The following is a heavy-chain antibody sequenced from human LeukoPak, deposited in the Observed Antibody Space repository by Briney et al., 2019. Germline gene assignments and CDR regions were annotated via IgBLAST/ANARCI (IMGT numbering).Heavy chain of an antibody. CDR2: INNDGSRA. CDR3: VRDMGYESSGYWQKYFDY. CDR1: GFTFTNYW. V-gene: IGHV3-74*01. D-gene: IGHD3-22*01. J-gene: IGHJ4*02. Sequence: GGSLRLSCPASGFTFTNYWMHWVRQAPGKGLVWVSCINNDGSRASYADSVKGRFTISRDNTKNTLHLHMSSLRAEDTAVYYCVRDMGYESSGYWQKYFDYWGQGVLVTVSS.